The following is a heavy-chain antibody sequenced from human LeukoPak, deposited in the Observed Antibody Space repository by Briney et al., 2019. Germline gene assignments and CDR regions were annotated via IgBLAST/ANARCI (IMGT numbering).Heavy chain of an antibody. D-gene: IGHD6-13*01. CDR2: IYSTGST. Sequence: SETLSLTCTVSGGSINFYYWSWIRRPAGKGLERIGRIYSTGSTNYSPSLKSRVTMSVDKSKNQFSLNLSSVTAADTAVYYCARGIADPYSFDSWGQGTLVTVSS. J-gene: IGHJ4*02. V-gene: IGHV4-4*07. CDR1: GGSINFYY. CDR3: ARGIADPYSFDS.